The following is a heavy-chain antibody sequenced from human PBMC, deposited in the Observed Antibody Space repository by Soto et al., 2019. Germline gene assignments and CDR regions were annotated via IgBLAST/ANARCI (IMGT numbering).Heavy chain of an antibody. CDR1: GFTFSDYY. J-gene: IGHJ4*02. V-gene: IGHV3-11*05. D-gene: IGHD6-13*01. Sequence: QVQLVESGGGLVKPGGSLRLSCAASGFTFSDYYMSWIRQAPGKGLEWLSYISGTSSNTKYADSVKGRFTISRDNAENSVYLQMNSLRAEDTAVYYCARDLHVAGNDFWGQGTLVTVSS. CDR2: ISGTSSNT. CDR3: ARDLHVAGNDF.